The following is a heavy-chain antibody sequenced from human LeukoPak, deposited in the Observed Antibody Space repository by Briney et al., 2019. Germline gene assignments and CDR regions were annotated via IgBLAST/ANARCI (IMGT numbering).Heavy chain of an antibody. V-gene: IGHV4-34*01. D-gene: IGHD4-17*01. CDR2: INHSGST. CDR1: GGSFSGYY. CDR3: ARRIALYYGDYGWYFDL. Sequence: SETLSITCAVYGGSFSGYYWSWIRQPPGKGLEWIGEINHSGSTNYNPSLKSRVTISVDTSKNQFSLKLSSVTAADTAVYYCARRIALYYGDYGWYFDLWGRGTLVTVSS. J-gene: IGHJ2*01.